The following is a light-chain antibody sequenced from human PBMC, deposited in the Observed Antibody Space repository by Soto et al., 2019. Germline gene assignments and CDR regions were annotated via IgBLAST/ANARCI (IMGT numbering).Light chain of an antibody. Sequence: EIVLTQSPATLSLSPGERATLSCRASQSVGTSLEWFQQKPGQAPSLLIFDTFNRATGIPARFSGSGSGTDFTLTISNLEPDDFAVYYCQQRSQWPLTFGGGTKVEI. V-gene: IGKV3-11*01. CDR3: QQRSQWPLT. CDR2: DTF. CDR1: QSVGTS. J-gene: IGKJ4*02.